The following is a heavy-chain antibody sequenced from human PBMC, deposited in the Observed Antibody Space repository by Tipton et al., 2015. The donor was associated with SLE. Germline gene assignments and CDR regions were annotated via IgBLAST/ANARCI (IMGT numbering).Heavy chain of an antibody. Sequence: SLRLSCAASGFTFSSYGMHWVRQAPGKGLEWVAVIWYDGSNKYYADSVKGRFTISRDNSKNTLYLQMNSLRAEDTAVYYCARGSSGWSFDYWGQGTLVTVSS. J-gene: IGHJ4*02. CDR2: IWYDGSNK. V-gene: IGHV3-33*08. CDR1: GFTFSSYG. CDR3: ARGSSGWSFDY. D-gene: IGHD6-19*01.